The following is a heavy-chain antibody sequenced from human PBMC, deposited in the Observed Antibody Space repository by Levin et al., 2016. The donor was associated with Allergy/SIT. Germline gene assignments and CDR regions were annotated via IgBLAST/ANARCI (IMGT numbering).Heavy chain of an antibody. J-gene: IGHJ4*02. Sequence: LSLTCAASGFTFSDYYMSWIRQAPGKGLEWVSYISSSSSYTNYADSVKGRFTISRDNAKNSLYLQMNSLRAEDTAVYYCARGVPAVPLLWFGEPPTPSDYWGQGTLVTVSS. D-gene: IGHD3-10*01. V-gene: IGHV3-11*05. CDR3: ARGVPAVPLLWFGEPPTPSDY. CDR2: ISSSSSYT. CDR1: GFTFSDYY.